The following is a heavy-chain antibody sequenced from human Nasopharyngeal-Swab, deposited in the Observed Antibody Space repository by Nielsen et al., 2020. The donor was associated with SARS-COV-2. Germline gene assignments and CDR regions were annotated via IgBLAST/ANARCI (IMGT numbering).Heavy chain of an antibody. CDR1: GFTFSSHG. J-gene: IGHJ4*02. Sequence: GGSLRLSCAASGFTFSSHGMHWVRQAPGKGLEWVAVISYDGSNKYYADSVKGRFTISRDNSKNTLYLQMNSLRAEDTAVYYCAKLRSIAAAGREDYWGQGTLVTVSS. D-gene: IGHD6-13*01. CDR3: AKLRSIAAAGREDY. V-gene: IGHV3-30*18. CDR2: ISYDGSNK.